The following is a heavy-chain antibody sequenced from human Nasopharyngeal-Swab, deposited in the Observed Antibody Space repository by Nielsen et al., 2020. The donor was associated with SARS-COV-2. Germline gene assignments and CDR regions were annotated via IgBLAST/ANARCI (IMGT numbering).Heavy chain of an antibody. V-gene: IGHV1-46*01. D-gene: IGHD2-8*01. CDR1: GYTFTSYY. Sequence: ASVKASCKASGYTFTSYYMHWVRQAPVQGLEWMGIINPSGGSTSYAQKFQGRVTMTRDTSTSTVYMELSSLRSEDTAVYYCARVSRGLMVYAMGDLDYWGQGTLVTVSS. J-gene: IGHJ4*02. CDR2: INPSGGST. CDR3: ARVSRGLMVYAMGDLDY.